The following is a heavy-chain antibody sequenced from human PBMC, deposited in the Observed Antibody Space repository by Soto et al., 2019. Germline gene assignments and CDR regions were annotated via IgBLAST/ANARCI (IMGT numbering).Heavy chain of an antibody. Sequence: QLQLHESGPGLVKPSETLSLTCTVSGGSISSSSYYWGWIRQPPGKGLEWIGSIYYSGSTYYNPSLKSRVTISVDTSKNQFSLKLSSVTAADTAVYYCAMRGVLYDAFDIWGQGTMVTVSS. D-gene: IGHD2-8*01. CDR3: AMRGVLYDAFDI. V-gene: IGHV4-39*01. CDR1: GGSISSSSYY. CDR2: IYYSGST. J-gene: IGHJ3*02.